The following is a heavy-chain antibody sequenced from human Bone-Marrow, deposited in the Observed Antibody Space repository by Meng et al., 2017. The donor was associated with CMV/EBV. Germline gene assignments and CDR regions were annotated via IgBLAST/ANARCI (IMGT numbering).Heavy chain of an antibody. CDR1: GFTFSSDA. CDR2: ISYDGSKK. CDR3: AREYYDTNGHTSGLDY. V-gene: IGHV3-30*04. J-gene: IGHJ4*02. Sequence: SGFTFSSDAREWVRQAPGKGLEWVAIISYDGSKKYYADSVKGRFTISRDNSRNTLYLQVNSLRAEDTAVYYCAREYYDTNGHTSGLDYWGQGTLVTVSS. D-gene: IGHD3-22*01.